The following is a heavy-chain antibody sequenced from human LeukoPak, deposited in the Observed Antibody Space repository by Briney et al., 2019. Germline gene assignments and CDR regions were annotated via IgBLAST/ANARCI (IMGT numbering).Heavy chain of an antibody. J-gene: IGHJ4*02. CDR2: ISNDGSNK. D-gene: IGHD3-10*01. CDR3: ARDANYGGDY. V-gene: IGHV3-30*03. CDR1: AFSFRNFG. Sequence: PGRSLRLSCAASAFSFRNFGMHWVRQAPGKGLERVAGISNDGSNKYYGDSVKGRFTISRDDSKNTLHLQMDSLRAEDTAVYYCARDANYGGDYWGQGTLVTVSS.